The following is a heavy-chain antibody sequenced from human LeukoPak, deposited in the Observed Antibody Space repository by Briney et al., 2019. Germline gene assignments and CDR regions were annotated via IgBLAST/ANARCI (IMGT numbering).Heavy chain of an antibody. J-gene: IGHJ2*01. CDR3: ARDAVVTPDWYFDL. D-gene: IGHD4-23*01. Sequence: SETLSLTCTVSGGCISSYYWSWIRQPPGKGLEWIGYIYYSGSTNYNPSLKSRVTISVDTSKNQFSLKLSSVTAADTAVYYCARDAVVTPDWYFDLWGRGTLVTVSS. V-gene: IGHV4-59*01. CDR2: IYYSGST. CDR1: GGCISSYY.